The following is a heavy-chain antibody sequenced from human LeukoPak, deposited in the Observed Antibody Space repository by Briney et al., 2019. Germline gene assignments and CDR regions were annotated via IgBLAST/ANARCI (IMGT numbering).Heavy chain of an antibody. CDR3: ARDPTTVVTLPYYFDD. V-gene: IGHV4-34*01. Sequence: SETLSLTCAVSGGSFIGSHWNWIRQPPGKGLEWIGEINHSGNTNYNPSLKSRVTISVDTSKNQFSLKLRSVTAADTAVYYCARDPTTVVTLPYYFDDWGQGTLVTVSS. CDR2: INHSGNT. CDR1: GGSFIGSH. J-gene: IGHJ4*02. D-gene: IGHD4-23*01.